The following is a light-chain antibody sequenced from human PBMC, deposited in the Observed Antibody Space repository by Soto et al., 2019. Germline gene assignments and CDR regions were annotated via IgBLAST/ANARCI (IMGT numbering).Light chain of an antibody. J-gene: IGKJ4*01. Sequence: DTVMTQSPLSLPVTPGEPASISCRSSQSLLHSNGYNYLDWYLQKPGQSPQLLIYLGSNRSSGVPDRFSGSGSGTDFTLKISRAEAEDVGVYYCMQALQTPLTFGGGTKVDIK. CDR1: QSLLHSNGYNY. V-gene: IGKV2-28*01. CDR3: MQALQTPLT. CDR2: LGS.